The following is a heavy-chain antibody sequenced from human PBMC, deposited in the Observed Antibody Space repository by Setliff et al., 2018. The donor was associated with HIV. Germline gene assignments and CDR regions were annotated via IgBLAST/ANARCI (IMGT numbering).Heavy chain of an antibody. CDR3: ARSVFYGVAATHVDF. CDR1: GDSISSGDHY. CDR2: IYHTGRT. Sequence: SETLSLTCTVSGDSISSGDHYWTWIRQHPGEGLEWIGYIYHTGRTYYNPSVNSRIIMSDDTSKNQFSLNLTSVTAADTAVYYCARSVFYGVAATHVDFWGPGALVTV. V-gene: IGHV4-31*03. D-gene: IGHD2-15*01. J-gene: IGHJ4*02.